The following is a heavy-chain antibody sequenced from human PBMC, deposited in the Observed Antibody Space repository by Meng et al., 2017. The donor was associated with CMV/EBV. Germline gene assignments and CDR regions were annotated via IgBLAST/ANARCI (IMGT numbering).Heavy chain of an antibody. V-gene: IGHV4-61*01. Sequence: GSLRLSCTVSGGSVSSGSYYWSWIRQPPGKGLEWIGYIYYSGSTNYNPSLKSRVTISVDTSKNQFSLKLSSVTAADTAVYYCASGKYYYGSGSYYNPYYWDQGTLVTSPQ. CDR1: GGSVSSGSYY. CDR3: ASGKYYYGSGSYYNPYY. D-gene: IGHD3-10*01. CDR2: IYYSGST. J-gene: IGHJ4*02.